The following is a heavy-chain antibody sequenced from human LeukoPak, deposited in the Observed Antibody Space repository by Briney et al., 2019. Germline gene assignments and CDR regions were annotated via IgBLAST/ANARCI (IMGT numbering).Heavy chain of an antibody. J-gene: IGHJ4*02. CDR2: ISSSGSTI. D-gene: IGHD4-23*01. Sequence: GGSLRLSCAASGFTFSSHSMNWVRQAPGKGLEWVSYISSSGSTIYYADSVKGRFTISRDNSKNTLYLQMNSLRAEDTAVYYCAGFTTVVTPFDYWGQGTLVTVSS. CDR1: GFTFSSHS. V-gene: IGHV3-48*01. CDR3: AGFTTVVTPFDY.